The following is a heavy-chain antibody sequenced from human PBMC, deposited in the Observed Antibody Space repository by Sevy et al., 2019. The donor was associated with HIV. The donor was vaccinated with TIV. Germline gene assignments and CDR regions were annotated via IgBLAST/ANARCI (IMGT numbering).Heavy chain of an antibody. V-gene: IGHV3-30*04. Sequence: GSLRLSCEASGFTFSSYAMHWVRQAPGKGLEWVAVISYDGSNKYYADSVKGRFTISRDNSKNTLYLQMNSLRAEDTAVYYCARGGDNFDYWGQGTLVTVSS. J-gene: IGHJ4*02. D-gene: IGHD2-21*01. CDR2: ISYDGSNK. CDR3: ARGGDNFDY. CDR1: GFTFSSYA.